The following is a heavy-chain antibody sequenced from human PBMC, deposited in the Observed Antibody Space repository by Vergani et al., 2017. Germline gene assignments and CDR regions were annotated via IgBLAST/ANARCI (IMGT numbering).Heavy chain of an antibody. V-gene: IGHV3-30-3*01. CDR3: ASRYCGSSSCPYYFFDY. D-gene: IGHD2-2*01. J-gene: IGHJ4*02. CDR1: GFTFNSYA. Sequence: QVQLVESGGGVVQPGRSLRLSCAASGFTFNSYAMHWVRQAPGKGLEWVAVISYDGSNKFYADSVKGRFTISRDNSKNTLYLQRNSLRAEDTAVYYCASRYCGSSSCPYYFFDYWGQGTLVTVSA. CDR2: ISYDGSNK.